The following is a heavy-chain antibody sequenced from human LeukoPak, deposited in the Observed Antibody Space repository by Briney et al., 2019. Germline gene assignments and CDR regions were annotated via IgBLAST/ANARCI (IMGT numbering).Heavy chain of an antibody. Sequence: GGSLRLSCAASGFTFSSYAMHWVRQAPGKGLEWVAVISYDGSNKYYADSVKGRFTISRDNSKNTLYLQMNSLRAEDTAVYYCARMGLQYFGYGMDVWGQGTTVTVSS. V-gene: IGHV3-30-3*01. CDR2: ISYDGSNK. J-gene: IGHJ6*02. CDR1: GFTFSSYA. D-gene: IGHD4-11*01. CDR3: ARMGLQYFGYGMDV.